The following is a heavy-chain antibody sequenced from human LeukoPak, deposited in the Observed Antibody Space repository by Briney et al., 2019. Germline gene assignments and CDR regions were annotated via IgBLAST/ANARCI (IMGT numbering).Heavy chain of an antibody. CDR3: AKGRFWVVVITPFDY. D-gene: IGHD3-22*01. CDR2: ISYDGSNK. V-gene: IGHV3-30*18. CDR1: GFTFSSYG. Sequence: PGGSLRLSCAASGFTFSSYGMHWVRQAPGKGLEWVAVISYDGSNKYYADSVKGRFTISRDNSKNTLYLQMNSLRAEDTAVYYCAKGRFWVVVITPFDYWGQGTLVTVSS. J-gene: IGHJ4*02.